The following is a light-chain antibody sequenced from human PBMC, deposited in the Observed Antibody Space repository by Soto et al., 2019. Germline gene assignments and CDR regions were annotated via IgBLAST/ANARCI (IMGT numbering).Light chain of an antibody. V-gene: IGKV1-17*01. CDR1: QGIRND. J-gene: IGKJ1*01. CDR3: LLHKSYVWT. Sequence: DIQMTQSPSSLSASVGDRVTITCRASQGIRNDLSWDQQKPGKAPKRLIYAASSLQGGVPSRFSGSGSGTEFTLTITSLQPEDFATYYCLLHKSYVWTFGQGTKVDIK. CDR2: AAS.